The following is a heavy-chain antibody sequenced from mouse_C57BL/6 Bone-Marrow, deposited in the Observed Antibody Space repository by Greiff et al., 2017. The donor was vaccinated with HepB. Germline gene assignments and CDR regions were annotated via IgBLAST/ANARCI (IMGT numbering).Heavy chain of an antibody. CDR3: TRGWLPLFDY. J-gene: IGHJ2*01. D-gene: IGHD2-3*01. CDR1: GYTFTDYE. V-gene: IGHV1-15*01. CDR2: IDPETGGT. Sequence: QVHVKQSGAELVRPGASVTLSCKASGYTFTDYEMHWVKQTPVHGLEWIGAIDPETGGTAYNQKFKGKAILTADKSSSTAYMELRSLTSEDSAVYYCTRGWLPLFDYWGQGTTLTVSS.